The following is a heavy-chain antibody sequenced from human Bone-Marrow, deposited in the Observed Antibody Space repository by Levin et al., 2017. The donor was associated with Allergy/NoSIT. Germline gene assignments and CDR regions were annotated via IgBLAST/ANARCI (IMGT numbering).Heavy chain of an antibody. J-gene: IGHJ6*02. CDR2: ISSSSSTI. Sequence: PGGSLRLSCAASGFTFSSYSMNWVRQAPGKGLEWVSYISSSSSTIYYADSVKGRFTISRDNAKNSLYLQMNSLRAEDTAVYYCARDRLTDSSGYYTPPTYYDGMDVWGQGTTVTVSS. V-gene: IGHV3-48*04. D-gene: IGHD3-22*01. CDR1: GFTFSSYS. CDR3: ARDRLTDSSGYYTPPTYYDGMDV.